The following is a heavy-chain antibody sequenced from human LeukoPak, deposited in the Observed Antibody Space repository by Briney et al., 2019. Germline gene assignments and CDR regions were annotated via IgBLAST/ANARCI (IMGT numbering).Heavy chain of an antibody. CDR1: GFTFSSHG. J-gene: IGHJ4*02. V-gene: IGHV3-23*01. D-gene: IGHD3-10*01. CDR2: ISGSGDYT. CDR3: AKVTYGSGTYGAFDS. Sequence: GGTLRLSCAASGFTFSSHGMSWVRQAPGKGLEWVSSISGSGDYTYYADSVKGRFTISRDNSKNTLYLQMNSLRAEDTAIYYCAKVTYGSGTYGAFDSWGQGTLVTVSS.